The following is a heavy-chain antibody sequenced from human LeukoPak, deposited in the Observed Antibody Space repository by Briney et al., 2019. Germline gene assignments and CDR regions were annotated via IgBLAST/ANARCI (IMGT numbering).Heavy chain of an antibody. CDR2: ISASSGNR. V-gene: IGHV1-18*04. Sequence: ASVKVSCKASGYTFTNYHINWVRQAPGQGLEWMGWISASSGNRNYAQKLQGRVTMTTDTSTNTAYMELRNLRSDDTAVYYCARSSQEEAIVRPSDYWGQGTLVTVSS. CDR3: ARSSQEEAIVRPSDY. D-gene: IGHD2-15*01. J-gene: IGHJ4*02. CDR1: GYTFTNYH.